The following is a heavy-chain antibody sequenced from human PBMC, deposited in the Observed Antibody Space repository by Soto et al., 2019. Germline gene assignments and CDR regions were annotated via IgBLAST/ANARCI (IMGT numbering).Heavy chain of an antibody. Sequence: GETLKISCKGSGYSFTSYWIGWVRQMPGKGLEWMGIIYPGDSDTRYSPSFEGQVTISADKSITTAYLQWSSLKASDTAMYYCARPSYSSSRYYGMDVWGQGTTVTVSS. D-gene: IGHD6-6*01. CDR1: GYSFTSYW. CDR3: ARPSYSSSRYYGMDV. CDR2: IYPGDSDT. V-gene: IGHV5-51*01. J-gene: IGHJ6*02.